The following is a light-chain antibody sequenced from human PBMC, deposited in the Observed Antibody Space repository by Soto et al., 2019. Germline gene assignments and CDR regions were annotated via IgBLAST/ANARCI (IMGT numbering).Light chain of an antibody. V-gene: IGLV1-44*01. CDR1: SSNIGSNT. Sequence: VLTQPPSASGTPGQRVTISCSGSSSNIGSNTVNWYQQLPGTAPKLLIYSNNQRPSGVPDRFSGSKSGTSASLAISGLQSEDEADYYCAARDDSLNGYVFGTGTKVTVL. J-gene: IGLJ1*01. CDR2: SNN. CDR3: AARDDSLNGYV.